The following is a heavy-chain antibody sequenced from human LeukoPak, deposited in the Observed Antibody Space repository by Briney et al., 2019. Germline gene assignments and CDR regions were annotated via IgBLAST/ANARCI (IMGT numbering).Heavy chain of an antibody. D-gene: IGHD6-13*01. CDR1: GGSISSYY. CDR2: IYPSGST. CDR3: ARIYSSSWFLNWFDP. Sequence: SETLSLTCTVSGGSISSYYWSWIRQPAGRGLEWIGRIYPSGSTNYNPSLKSRVTISLDTSKNQFSLKLNSVTAADTAVYYCARIYSSSWFLNWFDPWGQGTLVTVSS. J-gene: IGHJ5*02. V-gene: IGHV4-4*07.